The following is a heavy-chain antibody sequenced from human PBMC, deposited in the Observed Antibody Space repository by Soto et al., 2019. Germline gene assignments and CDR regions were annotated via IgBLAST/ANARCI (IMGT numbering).Heavy chain of an antibody. J-gene: IGHJ4*02. D-gene: IGHD1-26*01. Sequence: GWSLRLSCITSGFTFGDYAMIWFRQAPGKGLEWVSFITSKRYGGKTEYAASVKGRFTISRDDSKSVAYLQMNSLRTDDTAVYYCSRRPPNNWGAPLDYWGQGTLVTVS. V-gene: IGHV3-49*03. CDR2: ITSKRYGGKT. CDR3: SRRPPNNWGAPLDY. CDR1: GFTFGDYA.